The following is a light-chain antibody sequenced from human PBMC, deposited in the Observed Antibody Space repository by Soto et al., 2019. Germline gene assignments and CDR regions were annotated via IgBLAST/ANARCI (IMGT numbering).Light chain of an antibody. J-gene: IGKJ1*01. V-gene: IGKV3-15*01. CDR2: CAS. Sequence: EIVMTQSPAPLSVSQGERATLSCRASKSVSSNLAWYQQKPGQYPRLLIYCASPRATGIPPRFSGSWSGTEFTLTISSLQSEDFAVYYCQKYNNWTRTFGQGTKVEIK. CDR1: KSVSSN. CDR3: QKYNNWTRT.